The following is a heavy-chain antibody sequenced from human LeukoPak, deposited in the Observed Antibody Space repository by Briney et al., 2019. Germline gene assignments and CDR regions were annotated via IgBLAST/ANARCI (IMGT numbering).Heavy chain of an antibody. J-gene: IGHJ4*02. Sequence: SETLSLTCTVSGYSISSGYYWGWIRQPPGKGLEWIGSIYHSGSTYYNPSLKSRVTISVDTSKNQFSLKLSSVTAADTAVYYCASTNYDILTGYVLWGQGTLVTVSS. CDR3: ASTNYDILTGYVL. V-gene: IGHV4-38-2*02. CDR1: GYSISSGYY. D-gene: IGHD3-9*01. CDR2: IYHSGST.